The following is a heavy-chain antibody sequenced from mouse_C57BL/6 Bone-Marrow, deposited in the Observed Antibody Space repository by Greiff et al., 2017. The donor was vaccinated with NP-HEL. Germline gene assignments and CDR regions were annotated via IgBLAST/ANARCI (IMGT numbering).Heavy chain of an antibody. CDR1: GYTFTSYW. CDR3: ALPYYYGSRYYYAMDY. V-gene: IGHV1-7*01. D-gene: IGHD1-1*01. J-gene: IGHJ4*01. CDR2: INPSSGYT. Sequence: QVHVKQSGAELAKPGASVKLSCKASGYTFTSYWMHWVKQRPGQGLEWIGYINPSSGYTKYNQKFKDKATLTADKSSSTAYMQLSSLTYEDSAVYYCALPYYYGSRYYYAMDYWGQGTPVTVSS.